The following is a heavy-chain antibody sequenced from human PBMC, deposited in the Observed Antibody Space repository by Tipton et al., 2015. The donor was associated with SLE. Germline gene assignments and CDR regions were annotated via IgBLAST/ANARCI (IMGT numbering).Heavy chain of an antibody. Sequence: SLRLSCVASGFSVVSNWVHWVRQAPGKGLEWVSVIYTTGNTYSSDSVKGRFSVSRDNSKNTLYLQMNSLRAEDTAVYYCATQITMRDAFDIWGQGTMVTVSS. D-gene: IGHD3-22*01. CDR1: GFSVVSNW. CDR3: ATQITMRDAFDI. J-gene: IGHJ3*02. CDR2: IYTTGNT. V-gene: IGHV3-66*02.